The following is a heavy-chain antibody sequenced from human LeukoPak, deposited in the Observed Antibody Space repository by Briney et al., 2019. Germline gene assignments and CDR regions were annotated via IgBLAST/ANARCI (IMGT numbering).Heavy chain of an antibody. D-gene: IGHD2-15*01. CDR1: GFTFSNYW. V-gene: IGHV3-74*01. CDR2: INSDGGST. CDR3: ARGGFCSGGSCPVDYYYYMDV. J-gene: IGHJ6*03. Sequence: GGSLRLSCAASGFTFSNYWMHWVRQAPGKGLVWVSRINSDGGSTSYADSVKGRFTISRDNAKNTLYLQLNSLRAEDTAVYYCARGGFCSGGSCPVDYYYYMDVWGKGTTVTVSS.